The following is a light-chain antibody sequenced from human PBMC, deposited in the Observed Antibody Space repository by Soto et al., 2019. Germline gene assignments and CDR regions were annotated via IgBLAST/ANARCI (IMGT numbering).Light chain of an antibody. CDR1: SIDVGGYHY. V-gene: IGLV2-11*01. Sequence: QSVLTQPRSVSGSPGQSVTISFTGTSIDVGGYHYVSWYQHHPGKAPKLVIFDVNRRPSGVPHRFSGSKSDNTASLTISGLQAEDEADYYYISYTTTSTFVFATGTKVTVL. CDR3: ISYTTTSTFV. CDR2: DVN. J-gene: IGLJ1*01.